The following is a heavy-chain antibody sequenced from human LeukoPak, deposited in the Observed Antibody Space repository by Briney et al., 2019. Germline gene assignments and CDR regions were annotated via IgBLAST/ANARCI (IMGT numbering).Heavy chain of an antibody. CDR3: ATLVYSSSWSFDY. CDR2: IYYRGST. D-gene: IGHD6-13*01. Sequence: SETLSLTCTVSGGSVSSSSYYWGWIRQPPGKGLEWIGSIYYRGSTYYDPSLKSRVIISVDTSKNQFSLKLSSVTATDTAVYYCATLVYSSSWSFDYWGQGTLVSVSS. J-gene: IGHJ4*02. CDR1: GGSVSSSSYY. V-gene: IGHV4-39*01.